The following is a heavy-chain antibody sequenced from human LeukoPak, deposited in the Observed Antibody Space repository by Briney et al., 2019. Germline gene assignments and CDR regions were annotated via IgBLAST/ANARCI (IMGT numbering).Heavy chain of an antibody. J-gene: IGHJ6*02. CDR1: GFTFDDYA. D-gene: IGHD3-10*02. CDR2: ISWNSGSI. V-gene: IGHV3-9*01. Sequence: PGRSLRLSCAASGFTFDDYAMHWVRQAPGKGLEWVSGISWNSGSIGYADSVKGRFTISRDNAKNSLYLQMNSLRAEDTALYYCAKDMFAGVERLITTPREGGYYYYGMDVWGQGTTVTVSS. CDR3: AKDMFAGVERLITTPREGGYYYYGMDV.